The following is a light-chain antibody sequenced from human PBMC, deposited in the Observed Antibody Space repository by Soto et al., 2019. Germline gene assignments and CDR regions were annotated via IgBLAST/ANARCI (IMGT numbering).Light chain of an antibody. Sequence: QSALTQPPSASGSPGQSVTISCPGTSSDVGAYNYVSWYQQHAGKAPKLVIYEVTKRPSGVPDRFSGSKSANTASLTVSGLQAEDEADYYCSSFASSNTGVFGGGTKLTVL. J-gene: IGLJ3*02. CDR3: SSFASSNTGV. CDR2: EVT. V-gene: IGLV2-8*01. CDR1: SSDVGAYNY.